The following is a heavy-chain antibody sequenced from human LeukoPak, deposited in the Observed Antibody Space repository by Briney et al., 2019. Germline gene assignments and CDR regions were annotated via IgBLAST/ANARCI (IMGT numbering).Heavy chain of an antibody. D-gene: IGHD1-7*01. Sequence: GGSLRLSCAASGFTFSSHWMHWVRQAPGKGLEWVSLISSGGTTYYADSVKGRFTISRDNSKNTLYLQMNTLRAEDTAVYYCARSMDWNFAWGQGTLVTVSS. CDR3: ARSMDWNFA. CDR1: GFTFSSHW. V-gene: IGHV3-66*01. CDR2: ISSGGTT. J-gene: IGHJ5*02.